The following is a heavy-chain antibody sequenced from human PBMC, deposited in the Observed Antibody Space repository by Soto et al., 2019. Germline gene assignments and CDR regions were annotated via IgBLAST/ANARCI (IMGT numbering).Heavy chain of an antibody. CDR2: ISGSGGST. V-gene: IGHV3-23*01. CDR1: GFTFSSYA. CDR3: AKDSSFDGRVATDYFDY. J-gene: IGHJ4*02. D-gene: IGHD5-12*01. Sequence: TGGSLRLSCVASGFTFSSYAMSWVRQAPGKGLEWVSAISGSGGSTYYADSVKGRFTISRDNSKDTLYLQMNSLRAEDTAVYYCAKDSSFDGRVATDYFDYWGQGTLVTVSS.